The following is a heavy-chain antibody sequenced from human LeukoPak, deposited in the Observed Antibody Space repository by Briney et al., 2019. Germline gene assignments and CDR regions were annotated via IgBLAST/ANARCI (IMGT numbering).Heavy chain of an antibody. CDR2: ISSSSSYI. J-gene: IGHJ4*02. CDR1: GFTFSSYS. V-gene: IGHV3-21*01. D-gene: IGHD5-12*01. Sequence: GGSLRLSCATSGFTFSSYSMNWVRQAPGKGLEWVSSISSSSSYIYYADSVKGRFTISRDNAKNSLYLQMNSLRAEDTAVYYCARVHRGGLPGYFDYWGQGTLVTVSS. CDR3: ARVHRGGLPGYFDY.